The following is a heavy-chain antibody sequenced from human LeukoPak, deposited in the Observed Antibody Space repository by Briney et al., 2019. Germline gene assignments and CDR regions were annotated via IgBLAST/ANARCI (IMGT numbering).Heavy chain of an antibody. J-gene: IGHJ4*02. V-gene: IGHV3-23*01. D-gene: IGHD3-22*01. CDR2: ISGSGGST. CDR1: GFTFSSYA. Sequence: RPGGSLRLSCAASGFTFSSYAMSWVRQAPGKGLEWVSAISGSGGSTYYADSVKGRFTISRDNSKNTLYLQMNSLRAEDTAVYYCAKARYYYDSSGYDYWGQGTLVTVSS. CDR3: AKARYYYDSSGYDY.